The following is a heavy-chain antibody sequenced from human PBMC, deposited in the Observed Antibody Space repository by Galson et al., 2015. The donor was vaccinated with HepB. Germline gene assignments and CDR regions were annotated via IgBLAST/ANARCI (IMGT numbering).Heavy chain of an antibody. V-gene: IGHV3-64D*06. CDR1: GFNFNSYT. J-gene: IGHJ3*02. CDR2: ISNSGGST. CDR3: VKGYSGSHLTAFHI. Sequence: SLRLSCAASGFNFNSYTMHWVRQAPGKGLEYVSAISNSGGSTYYADSVKGRFTISRDNSKSTLFLQVSSLRTEDTAVFYCVKGYSGSHLTAFHIWGQGTMATVSS. D-gene: IGHD1-26*01.